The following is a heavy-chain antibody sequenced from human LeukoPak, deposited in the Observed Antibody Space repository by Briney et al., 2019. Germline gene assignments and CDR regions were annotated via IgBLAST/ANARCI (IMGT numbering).Heavy chain of an antibody. J-gene: IGHJ4*02. V-gene: IGHV3-23*01. D-gene: IGHD4-17*01. CDR3: AKDPVLTVTTNYFDY. Sequence: GGSLRLSCAASGFTFSSYAMSWVRQAPGKGLEWVSAISGSGGSTYYADSVKGRFTISRDNSKNTLYLQMNSLRAEDTAVYYCAKDPVLTVTTNYFDYWGQGTLVTVSS. CDR2: ISGSGGST. CDR1: GFTFSSYA.